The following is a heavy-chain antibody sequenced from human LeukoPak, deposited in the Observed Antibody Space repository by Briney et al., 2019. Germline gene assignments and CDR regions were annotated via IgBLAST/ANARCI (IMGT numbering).Heavy chain of an antibody. CDR1: GYTFTSYA. V-gene: IGHV1-3*01. CDR3: ARVPPLSIAVAGPDDNGWFDP. Sequence: ASVKVSCKASGYTFTSYAMHWVRQAPGQRLEWMGWINAGNGNTKYSQKFQGRVTVTRDTSASTAYMELSSLRSEDTAVYYCARVPPLSIAVAGPDDNGWFDPWGQGTLVTVSS. J-gene: IGHJ5*02. CDR2: INAGNGNT. D-gene: IGHD6-19*01.